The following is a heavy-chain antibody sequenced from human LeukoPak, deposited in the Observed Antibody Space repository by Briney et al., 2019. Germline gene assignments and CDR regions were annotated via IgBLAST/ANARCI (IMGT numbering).Heavy chain of an antibody. CDR2: INHSGST. Sequence: SETPSLTCAVYGGSFSGYYWSWIRQPPGKGLEWIGEINHSGSTNYNPSLKSRVTISVDTSKNQFSLKLSSVTAADTAVYYCARTGTRGAIRGYYMDVWGKGTTVTISS. V-gene: IGHV4-34*01. CDR3: ARTGTRGAIRGYYMDV. J-gene: IGHJ6*03. D-gene: IGHD3-10*01. CDR1: GGSFSGYY.